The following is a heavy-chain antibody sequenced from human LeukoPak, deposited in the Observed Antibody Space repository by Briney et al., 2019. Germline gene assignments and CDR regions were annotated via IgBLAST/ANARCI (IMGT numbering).Heavy chain of an antibody. CDR3: AEGPPPPLVVVLEGKDY. CDR1: GYTFRRYD. J-gene: IGHJ4*02. D-gene: IGHD2-15*01. CDR2: ISGSGGST. V-gene: IGHV3-23*01. Sequence: GGPLRLSCAASGYTFRRYDMSWVRHAPGKGLEWVSAISGSGGSTYYADPVKGRFTISRDNSKNTLYLKMNRLRGEHTPLYFSAEGPPPPLVVVLEGKDYWGQGTLVTVSS.